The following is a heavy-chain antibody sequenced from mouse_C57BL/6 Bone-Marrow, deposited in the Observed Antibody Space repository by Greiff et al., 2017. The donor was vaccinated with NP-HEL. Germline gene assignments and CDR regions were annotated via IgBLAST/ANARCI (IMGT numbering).Heavy chain of an antibody. CDR1: GYTFTSYW. CDR2: IDPSDSYT. Sequence: VQLQQPGAELVMPGASVKLSCKASGYTFTSYWMHWVKQRPGQGLEWIGEIDPSDSYTNYNQKFKGKSTLTVDKSSSTAYMQLSSLTSEDTAVYYCARWDYDYRIWCAYWGQGTLVTVSA. D-gene: IGHD2-4*01. V-gene: IGHV1-69*01. J-gene: IGHJ3*01. CDR3: ARWDYDYRIWCAY.